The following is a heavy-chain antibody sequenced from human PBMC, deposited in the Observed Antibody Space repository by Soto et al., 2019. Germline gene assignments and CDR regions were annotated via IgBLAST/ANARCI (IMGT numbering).Heavy chain of an antibody. CDR1: GYTFTGYY. D-gene: IGHD2-8*01. CDR3: ARVMGGAPRMLSLADWFDP. CDR2: INPNSGGT. V-gene: IGHV1-2*04. Sequence: ASVKVSCKASGYTFTGYYMHWVRQAPGQGLEWMGWINPNSGGTNYAQKFQGWVTMTRDTSISTAYMELSRLRSDDTAVYYCARVMGGAPRMLSLADWFDPWGQGTLVTVSS. J-gene: IGHJ5*02.